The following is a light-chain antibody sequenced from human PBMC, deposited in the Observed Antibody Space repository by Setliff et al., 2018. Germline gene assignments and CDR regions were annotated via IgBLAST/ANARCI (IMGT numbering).Light chain of an antibody. CDR1: SSNIGSSY. V-gene: IGLV1-51*01. Sequence: QSALAQPPSVSAAPRQKVTISCSGSSSNIGSSYVSWYQQVPGTAPKLLIYDNNKRPSGIPDRFSGPKSGASGTLDITGLQTGDEAEYYCATWDFSLRGVVFGGGTKGTVL. J-gene: IGLJ2*01. CDR2: DNN. CDR3: ATWDFSLRGVV.